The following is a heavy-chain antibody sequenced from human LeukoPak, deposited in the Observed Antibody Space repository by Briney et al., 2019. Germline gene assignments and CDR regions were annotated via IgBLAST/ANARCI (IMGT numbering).Heavy chain of an antibody. D-gene: IGHD2-15*01. J-gene: IGHJ4*02. CDR3: ARTGGSPGGGY. CDR1: GGSISNFY. V-gene: IGHV4-59*08. CDR2: VYYTGST. Sequence: SETLSLTCTVSGGSISNFYWSWIRQPPGKGLEWIAYVYYTGSTNYNPSLKSRVTISIDTSKNQFSLRLSSVTAADTAVYYCARTGGSPGGGYWGQGTLVTVSS.